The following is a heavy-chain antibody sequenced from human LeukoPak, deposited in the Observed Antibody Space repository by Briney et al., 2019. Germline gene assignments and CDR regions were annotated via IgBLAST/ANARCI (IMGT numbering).Heavy chain of an antibody. Sequence: GGSLRLSCTASGFTFGDYAMSWVRQAPGKGLEWVGFIRSKAYGGTTEHAASVKGRFTISRDDSKSIAYLQMNSLKTEDTAVYYCTRSIGGPPEDYYYYMDVWGKGTTVTVSS. CDR1: GFTFGDYA. D-gene: IGHD3-16*01. CDR2: IRSKAYGGTT. V-gene: IGHV3-49*04. CDR3: TRSIGGPPEDYYYYMDV. J-gene: IGHJ6*03.